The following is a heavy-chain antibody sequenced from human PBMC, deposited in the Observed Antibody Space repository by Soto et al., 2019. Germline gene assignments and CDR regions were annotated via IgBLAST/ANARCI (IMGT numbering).Heavy chain of an antibody. D-gene: IGHD2-15*01. CDR2: MSRSSRYI. Sequence: EVQLVESGGGLVKPGGSLRLSCAASGFTFNSYSMNWVRQAPGKGLEWVSSMSRSSRYIYYADSVKGRFTISRDNARNSVYLQMNSLRVEDTAVYYCARDGGVAATLANYFDYWGQGTLVTVSS. J-gene: IGHJ4*02. CDR3: ARDGGVAATLANYFDY. CDR1: GFTFNSYS. V-gene: IGHV3-21*01.